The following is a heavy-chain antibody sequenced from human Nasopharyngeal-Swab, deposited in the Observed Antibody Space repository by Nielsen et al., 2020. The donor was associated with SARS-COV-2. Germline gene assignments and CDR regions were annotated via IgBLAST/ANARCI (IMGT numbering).Heavy chain of an antibody. V-gene: IGHV3-23*01. D-gene: IGHD1-26*01. J-gene: IGHJ5*02. Sequence: VRQAPGKGPEWVSTISGGGVGTYYADSVKGRFTITRDNSRKTLYLQMNSLRAEDTAVYYCARRISGGYDPWGQGTLVTVSS. CDR3: ARRISGGYDP. CDR2: ISGGGVGT.